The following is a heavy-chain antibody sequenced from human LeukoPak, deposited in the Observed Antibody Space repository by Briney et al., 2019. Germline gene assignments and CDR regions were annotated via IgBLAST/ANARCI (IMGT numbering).Heavy chain of an antibody. J-gene: IGHJ4*02. V-gene: IGHV3-23*01. CDR3: AKVGGSGTYYEVDY. CDR1: GFTFSSCA. Sequence: GGSLRLSCAASGFTFSSCAMSWVRQAPGKGLEWVSDISGSGGSTYHADSVKGRFTISRDNSRNTLYLQMNSLRAEDTAVYYCAKVGGSGTYYEVDYWGQGTLVTVSS. D-gene: IGHD3-10*01. CDR2: ISGSGGST.